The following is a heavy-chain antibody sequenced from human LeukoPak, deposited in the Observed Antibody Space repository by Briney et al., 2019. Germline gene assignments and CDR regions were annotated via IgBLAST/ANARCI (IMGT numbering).Heavy chain of an antibody. J-gene: IGHJ4*02. D-gene: IGHD3-9*01. V-gene: IGHV3-23*01. Sequence: GGSLRLSCAASGLTFSSYAMSWVRQAPGKGLEWVSAISGSGGSTYYADSVKGRLTISRDNSKITLYLQMNSLRAEDTAVYCCAKGCVVGTCYYGGQGTLLTV. CDR1: GLTFSSYA. CDR3: AKGCVVGTCYY. CDR2: ISGSGGST.